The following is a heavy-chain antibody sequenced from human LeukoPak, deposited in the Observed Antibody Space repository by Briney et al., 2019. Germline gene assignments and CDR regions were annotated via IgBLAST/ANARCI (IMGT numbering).Heavy chain of an antibody. J-gene: IGHJ4*02. V-gene: IGHV4-61*02. D-gene: IGHD6-19*01. CDR3: TITFIAVAGPVFDY. CDR1: GGSISSGSYY. CDR2: IYTSGST. Sequence: SQTLSLTCTVSGGSISSGSYYWSWIRQPAGKGLEWIGRIYTSGSTNYNPSLKSRVTISVDTSKNQFSLKLSSVTAADTAVYYCTITFIAVAGPVFDYWGQGTLVTVSS.